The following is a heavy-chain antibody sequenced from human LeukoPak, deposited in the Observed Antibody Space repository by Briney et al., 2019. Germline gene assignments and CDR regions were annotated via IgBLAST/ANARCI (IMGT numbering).Heavy chain of an antibody. D-gene: IGHD3-3*01. CDR3: ARGPRRFGVVTTPFDY. CDR1: GGSISSSSYY. J-gene: IGHJ4*02. Sequence: SETLSLTCTVSGGSISSSSYYWGWIRQPPGKGLEWIGSIYYSGSTYYNPSLKSRVTISVGTSKNQFSLKLSSVTAADTAVYYCARGPRRFGVVTTPFDYWGQGTLVTVSS. V-gene: IGHV4-39*01. CDR2: IYYSGST.